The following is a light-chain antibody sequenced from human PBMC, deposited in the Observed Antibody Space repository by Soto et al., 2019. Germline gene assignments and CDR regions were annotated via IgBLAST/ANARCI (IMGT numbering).Light chain of an antibody. CDR1: QSVNSNV. CDR3: HQYCSSRK. CDR2: DAS. J-gene: IGKJ1*01. V-gene: IGKV3-20*01. Sequence: EIVLTQSPGTLSLSPGERATLSCRASQSVNSNVLAWYQQKPGQAPRLLMYDASTRATDMPDRFPGSVSGTEFALTTNRLEGDGLAVYYSHQYCSSRKVGLGTMVEVK.